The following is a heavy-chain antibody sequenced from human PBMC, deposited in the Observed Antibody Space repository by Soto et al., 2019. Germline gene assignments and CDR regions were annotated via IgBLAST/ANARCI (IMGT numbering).Heavy chain of an antibody. CDR2: ISGSGGST. CDR3: AKDWEDIVVVVAATGTAFDI. Sequence: GGSLRLSCAASGFTFSSYAMSWVRQAPGKGLEWVSAISGSGGSTYYADSVKGRFTISRDNSKNTLYLQMNSLRAEDTAVYYCAKDWEDIVVVVAATGTAFDIWGQGTMVTVSS. D-gene: IGHD2-15*01. V-gene: IGHV3-23*01. J-gene: IGHJ3*02. CDR1: GFTFSSYA.